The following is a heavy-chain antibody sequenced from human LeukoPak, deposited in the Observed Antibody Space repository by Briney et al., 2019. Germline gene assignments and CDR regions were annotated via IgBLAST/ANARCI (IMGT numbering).Heavy chain of an antibody. CDR3: ARGYDAFDI. CDR1: GGSFSGYY. Sequence: SETLSLTCAVYGGSFSGYYWSWIRQPPGKGLEWIGEINHSGSTNYNLSLKSRVTISVDTSKNQFSLKLSSVTAADTAVYYCARGYDAFDIWGQGTMVTVSS. J-gene: IGHJ3*02. V-gene: IGHV4-34*01. CDR2: INHSGST.